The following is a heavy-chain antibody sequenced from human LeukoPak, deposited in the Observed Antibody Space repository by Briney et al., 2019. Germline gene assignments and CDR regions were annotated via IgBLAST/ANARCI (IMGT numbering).Heavy chain of an antibody. CDR3: ARMSQGRSSWANDAFDI. D-gene: IGHD6-13*01. CDR2: IKQDGSEK. J-gene: IGHJ3*02. V-gene: IGHV3-7*01. CDR1: GFTFSIYW. Sequence: QPGGSLRLSCAASGFTFSIYWMSWIRQAPGKGLEWVANIKQDGSEKYYVDSVKGRFTISRDNAKNSLYLQMNSLRAEDTAVYYCARMSQGRSSWANDAFDIWGQGTMVTVS.